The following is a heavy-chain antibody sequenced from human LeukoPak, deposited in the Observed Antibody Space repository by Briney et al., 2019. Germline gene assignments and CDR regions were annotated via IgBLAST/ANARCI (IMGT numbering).Heavy chain of an antibody. D-gene: IGHD6-19*01. CDR1: GGTFSSYA. CDR3: AGIAVAGLFDY. CDR2: IIPILGIA. V-gene: IGHV1-69*10. J-gene: IGHJ4*02. Sequence: SVKVSCKASGGTFSSYAISWVRQAPGQGLEWMGRIIPILGIANYAQKFQGRVTITADKSTSTAYMELSSLRSEDTAVYYCAGIAVAGLFDYWGQGTLVTVSS.